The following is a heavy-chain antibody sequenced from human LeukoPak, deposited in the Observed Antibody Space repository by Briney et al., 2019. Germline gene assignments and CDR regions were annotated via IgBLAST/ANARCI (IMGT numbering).Heavy chain of an antibody. Sequence: SQTLSLTCAISGDSVSSNSVTWNWIRQSPSRGLEWLGRTYYGSTWYNDYAVSVRGRITVNPDTSKNQFSLHLNSVTPEDTAVYYCARRLTQYDCFDPWGQGILVTVSS. CDR2: TYYGSTWYN. CDR1: GDSVSSNSVT. D-gene: IGHD2-2*01. J-gene: IGHJ5*02. V-gene: IGHV6-1*01. CDR3: ARRLTQYDCFDP.